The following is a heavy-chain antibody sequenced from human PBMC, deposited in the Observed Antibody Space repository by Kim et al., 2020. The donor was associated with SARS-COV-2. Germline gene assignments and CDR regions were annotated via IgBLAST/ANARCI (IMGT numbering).Heavy chain of an antibody. J-gene: IGHJ4*02. V-gene: IGHV4-34*01. Sequence: SETLSLTCAVYGGSFSGYYWSWIRQPPGKGLEWIGEINHSGSTNYNPSLKSRVTISVDTSKNQFSLKLSSVTAADTAVYYCARYAYGDPAFDSWGQGTL. CDR2: INHSGST. CDR3: ARYAYGDPAFDS. CDR1: GGSFSGYY. D-gene: IGHD4-17*01.